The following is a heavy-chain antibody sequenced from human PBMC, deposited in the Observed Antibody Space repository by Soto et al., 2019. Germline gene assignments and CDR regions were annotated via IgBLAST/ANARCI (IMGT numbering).Heavy chain of an antibody. CDR3: ARDHNFVRDH. CDR1: GYTFTSYG. CDR2: ISGDNDRT. D-gene: IGHD1-1*01. J-gene: IGHJ4*02. V-gene: IGHV1-18*01. Sequence: QVQLVQSGAEVEKPGASVKVSCKASGYTFTSYGISWVRQAPGQGLEWMGWISGDNDRTNYPQKLQGRVTMTTDTSTSTAYMELRSLRSDDTAVYYCARDHNFVRDHWCQGTLVTVSS.